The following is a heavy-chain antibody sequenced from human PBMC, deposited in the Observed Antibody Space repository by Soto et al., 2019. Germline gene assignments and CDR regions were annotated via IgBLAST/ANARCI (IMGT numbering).Heavy chain of an antibody. V-gene: IGHV4-59*01. Sequence: QVQLQESGPGLVKPSETLSLTCTVSSGSITNYYWTWIRQPPGKELEWIGYIHDSGSTHYNPSLKSRVTMSLDTSENQFSLRLNSVTAADTALYYGARAFAVFGAYWYFGLWGRGTQVTVSS. CDR2: IHDSGST. J-gene: IGHJ2*01. D-gene: IGHD3-3*01. CDR1: SGSITNYY. CDR3: ARAFAVFGAYWYFGL.